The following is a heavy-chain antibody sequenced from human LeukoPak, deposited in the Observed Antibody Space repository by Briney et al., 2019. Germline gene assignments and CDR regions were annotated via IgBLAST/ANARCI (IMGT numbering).Heavy chain of an antibody. Sequence: PSETLSLTCTVSGASISSSGYYWGWVRQPPGKGLEWIGTIYYSGTTYYIPSLESRVTIFVDTSKNQFSLKLSSVTAADTAVYYCARHAPGYYAFDPWGQGTLVTVSS. D-gene: IGHD3-9*01. CDR3: ARHAPGYYAFDP. V-gene: IGHV4-39*01. J-gene: IGHJ5*02. CDR2: IYYSGTT. CDR1: GASISSSGYY.